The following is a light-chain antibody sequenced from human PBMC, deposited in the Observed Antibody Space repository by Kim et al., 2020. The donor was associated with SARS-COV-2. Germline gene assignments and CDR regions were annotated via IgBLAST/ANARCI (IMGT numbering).Light chain of an antibody. CDR2: DVN. J-gene: IGLJ1*01. Sequence: GQSITISCTGTSLDVGGYNYVSWYQQHPGKAPKLMIYDVNNRPSGVSDRFSGSKSGNTASLTISGLQAEDEADYYCSSYASTTYYVFGTGTKVTVL. CDR1: SLDVGGYNY. V-gene: IGLV2-14*03. CDR3: SSYASTTYYV.